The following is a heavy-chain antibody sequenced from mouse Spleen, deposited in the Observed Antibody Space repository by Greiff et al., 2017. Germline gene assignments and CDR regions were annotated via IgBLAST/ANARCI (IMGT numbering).Heavy chain of an antibody. CDR1: GYSFTGYY. CDR2: INPSTGGT. Sequence: EVKLMESGPELVKPGASVKISCKASGYSFTGYYMNWVKQSPEKSLEWIGEINPSTGGTTYNEKFKAKATPTVDKSSTTAYMQLKSLTSEDSAVYYCAREGSPRSYAMDYWGQGTSVTVSS. V-gene: IGHV1-42*01. CDR3: AREGSPRSYAMDY. J-gene: IGHJ4*01.